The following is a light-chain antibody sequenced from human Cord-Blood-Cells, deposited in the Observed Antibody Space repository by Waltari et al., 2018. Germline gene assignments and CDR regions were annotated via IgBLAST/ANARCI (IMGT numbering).Light chain of an antibody. Sequence: QSALTQPRSVSGSPGQSVPISCTGTRSDVGGYNYVSWYQQHPGKAPKLMIYDVSTRPSGVPDRFSGSKSGNTASLTISGLQAEDEADYYCCSYAGSYVVFGGGTKLTVL. CDR2: DVS. V-gene: IGLV2-11*01. CDR1: RSDVGGYNY. CDR3: CSYAGSYVV. J-gene: IGLJ2*01.